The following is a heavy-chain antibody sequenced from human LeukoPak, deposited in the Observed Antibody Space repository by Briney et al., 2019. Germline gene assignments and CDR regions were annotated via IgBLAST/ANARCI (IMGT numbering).Heavy chain of an antibody. CDR3: ARRAYNWGAFDI. Sequence: PGGSLRPSCAASGFTFSSYAMNWVRQAPGKGLQWVSVISTSGVNTYYADSVKGRFTISRDSSKNTLYLQINSLRAEDTAVYYCARRAYNWGAFDIWGQGTLVTVSS. V-gene: IGHV3-23*01. J-gene: IGHJ3*02. D-gene: IGHD5-24*01. CDR1: GFTFSSYA. CDR2: ISTSGVNT.